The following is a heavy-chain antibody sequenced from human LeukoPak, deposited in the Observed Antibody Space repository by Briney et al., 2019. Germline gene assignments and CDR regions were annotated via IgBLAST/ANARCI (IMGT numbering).Heavy chain of an antibody. J-gene: IGHJ6*02. CDR3: AKSLIYCSGGSCYSGDYYYYYGMDV. V-gene: IGHV3-23*01. D-gene: IGHD2-15*01. CDR2: ISGSGGST. Sequence: GGSLRLSCAASGFTFSSYAMSWVRQAPGKGLEWVSAISGSGGSTYYADSVKGRFTISRDNSKNTLYLQMNSLRAEDTAVYYCAKSLIYCSGGSCYSGDYYYYYGMDVWGQGTTVTVSS. CDR1: GFTFSSYA.